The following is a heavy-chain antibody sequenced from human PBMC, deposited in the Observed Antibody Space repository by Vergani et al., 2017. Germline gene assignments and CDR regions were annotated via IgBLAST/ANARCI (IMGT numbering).Heavy chain of an antibody. V-gene: IGHV1-18*04. CDR2: ISAYNGNT. CDR3: ARDSPNLYDFWSGYYRENYYYYGMDV. Sequence: QVQLVQSGAEVKKPGASVKVSCKASGYTFTSYGISWVRQAPGQGLEWMGWISAYNGNTNYAQKLQGRVTMTTDTSTSTAYMELRSLGSDDTAVYYCARDSPNLYDFWSGYYRENYYYYGMDVWGQGTTVTVSS. CDR1: GYTFTSYG. J-gene: IGHJ6*02. D-gene: IGHD3-3*01.